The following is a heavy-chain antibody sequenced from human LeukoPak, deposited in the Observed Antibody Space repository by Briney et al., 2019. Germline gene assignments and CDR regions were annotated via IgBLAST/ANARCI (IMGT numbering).Heavy chain of an antibody. D-gene: IGHD2-21*02. J-gene: IGHJ3*02. V-gene: IGHV4-39*07. CDR3: ARGIVVVTASAFDI. CDR1: GGSISSSSYY. Sequence: SETLSLTCTVSGGSISSSSYYWGWIRQPPGKGLEWIGSIYYSGSTYYNPSLKSRVTISVDTSKNQFSLKLSSVTAADTAVYYCARGIVVVTASAFDIWGQGTMVTVSS. CDR2: IYYSGST.